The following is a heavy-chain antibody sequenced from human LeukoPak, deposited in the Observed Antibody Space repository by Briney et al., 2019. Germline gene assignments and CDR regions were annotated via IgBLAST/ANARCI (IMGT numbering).Heavy chain of an antibody. J-gene: IGHJ4*02. CDR2: IHNSGST. CDR3: ARVQTYYYDSSGYYYDY. D-gene: IGHD3-22*01. Sequence: KASETLSLTCTVSGGSISSSAYHWGWIRQPPGKGLEWIGSIHNSGSTYYNPSLKSRVTISVRTSKNQFSLKLGSVTAADTAVYYCARVQTYYYDSSGYYYDYWGQGTLVTVSS. V-gene: IGHV4-39*01. CDR1: GGSISSSAYH.